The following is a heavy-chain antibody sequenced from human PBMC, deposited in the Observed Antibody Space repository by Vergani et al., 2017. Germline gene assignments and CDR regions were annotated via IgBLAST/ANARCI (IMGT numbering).Heavy chain of an antibody. CDR2: INSDGSST. CDR1: GFTFSSYW. V-gene: IGHV3-74*01. D-gene: IGHD3-3*01. CDR3: ARDPHYDFWSGYSYYYYGMDV. J-gene: IGHJ6*02. Sequence: EVQLVESGGGLVQPGGSLRLSCAASGFTFSSYWMHWVRQAPGKGLVWVSRINSDGSSTSYADSVKGRFTISRDNAKNTLYLQMNSLRAEDTAVHYCARDPHYDFWSGYSYYYYGMDVWGQGTTVTVSS.